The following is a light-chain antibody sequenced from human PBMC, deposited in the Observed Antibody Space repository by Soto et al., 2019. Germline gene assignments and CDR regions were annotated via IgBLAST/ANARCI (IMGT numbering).Light chain of an antibody. CDR1: QSFGSSH. V-gene: IGKV3-20*01. CDR2: DAS. CDR3: QQYGGSPRT. Sequence: EIVLTQSPGTLSLSPGEGATLSCRASQSFGSSHLAWYQQKPGQAPRLLIYDASSRATDIPDRFSGGGSGTDFTLTISRLEPDDSAVYYCQQYGGSPRTFGQGTKVDIK. J-gene: IGKJ1*01.